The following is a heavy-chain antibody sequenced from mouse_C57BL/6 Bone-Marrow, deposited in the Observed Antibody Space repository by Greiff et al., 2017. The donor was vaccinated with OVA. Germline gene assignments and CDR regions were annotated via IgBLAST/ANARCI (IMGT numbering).Heavy chain of an antibody. D-gene: IGHD2-5*01. V-gene: IGHV14-4*01. J-gene: IGHJ4*01. Sequence: EVQLQQSGAELVRPGASVKLSCTASGFNIKDDYMHWVKQRPEQGLEWIGWIDPENGDTEYASKFQGKATITADTSSNTAYLQLSSLTSEDTAVYYCTFYSNSRDYWGQGTSVTVSS. CDR3: TFYSNSRDY. CDR2: IDPENGDT. CDR1: GFNIKDDY.